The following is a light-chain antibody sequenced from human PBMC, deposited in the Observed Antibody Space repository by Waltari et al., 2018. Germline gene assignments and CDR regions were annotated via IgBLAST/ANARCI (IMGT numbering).Light chain of an antibody. J-gene: IGLJ3*02. CDR2: SNN. CDR3: ATWDGSLNCRV. Sequence: QPILTQSPSASGTPGQRVTISCSGSNSNIGRNAVNWYQQLPGTAPKLLIYSNNQRPEGVPDRFSASKSGTSASLAISGLQSEDEADYYCATWDGSLNCRVFGGGTKLTVL. V-gene: IGLV1-44*01. CDR1: NSNIGRNA.